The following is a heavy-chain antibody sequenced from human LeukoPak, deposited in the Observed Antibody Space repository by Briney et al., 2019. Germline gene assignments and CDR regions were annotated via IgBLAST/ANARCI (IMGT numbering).Heavy chain of an antibody. Sequence: SETLSLTCAVYGGSFSGYYWSWIRQPPGKGLEWIGEINHSGSTNYNPSLKSRVTISVDTSKNQFSLKLSSVTAADTAVYYCARHVIGASAGGYDILTGYPWSTPGGMDVWGQGTTVTVSS. J-gene: IGHJ6*02. D-gene: IGHD3-9*01. CDR2: INHSGST. CDR3: ARHVIGASAGGYDILTGYPWSTPGGMDV. V-gene: IGHV4-34*01. CDR1: GGSFSGYY.